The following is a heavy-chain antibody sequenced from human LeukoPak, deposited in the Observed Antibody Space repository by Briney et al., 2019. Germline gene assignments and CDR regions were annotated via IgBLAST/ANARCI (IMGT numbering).Heavy chain of an antibody. V-gene: IGHV1-3*01. D-gene: IGHD5-18*01. CDR3: ARWRGRDTARDFDQ. CDR2: SNGCNGNT. Sequence: GASVKVSCKAAGYTFTSYGVHWVRRGTGQRLEWMGGSNGCNGNTKNSQKFQCRVSRTRDTSASQDYMQLSSLRSEDTAVYYCARWRGRDTARDFDQWPQGPLVTVSS. J-gene: IGHJ4*02. CDR1: GYTFTSYG.